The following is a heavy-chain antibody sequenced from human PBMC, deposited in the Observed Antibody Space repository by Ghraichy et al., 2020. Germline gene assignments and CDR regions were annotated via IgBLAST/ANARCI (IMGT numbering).Heavy chain of an antibody. CDR3: ARGHSSGFFPHSNWFDP. Sequence: SETLSLTCAVSGGSISSSNWWSWVRQPPGKGLEWIGEIYHSGSTNYNPSLKSRVTISVDKSKNQFSLKLSSVTAADTAVYYCARGHSSGFFPHSNWFDPWGQGTLVTVSS. V-gene: IGHV4-4*02. CDR1: GGSISSSNW. J-gene: IGHJ5*02. D-gene: IGHD6-19*01. CDR2: IYHSGST.